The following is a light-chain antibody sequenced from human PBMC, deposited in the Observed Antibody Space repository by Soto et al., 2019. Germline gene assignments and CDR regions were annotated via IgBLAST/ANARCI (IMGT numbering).Light chain of an antibody. V-gene: IGLV2-8*01. J-gene: IGLJ3*02. Sequence: QSALTQPTSASGSPGQSVTISCTGTNSDVGGYDFVSWYQQHPGKAPKLMIYEVNKRPSGVPDRFSGSKSGNTASLNVSGLQAEDEASYYCSSFAGSNNVLFGGGTKLTVL. CDR1: NSDVGGYDF. CDR2: EVN. CDR3: SSFAGSNNVL.